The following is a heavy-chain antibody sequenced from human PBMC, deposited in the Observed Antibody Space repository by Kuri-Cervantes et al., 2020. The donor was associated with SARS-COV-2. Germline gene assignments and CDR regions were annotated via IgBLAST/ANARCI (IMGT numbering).Heavy chain of an antibody. CDR2: INADNGNT. V-gene: IGHV1-3*01. J-gene: IGHJ4*02. CDR3: GSSANPRLGIDY. CDR1: GYTFTNYA. Sequence: ASVKVSCKASGYTFTNYAMHWVRQAPGQRLEWMAWINADNGNTKYSQKFQGRVTITRDTSASTAYMELRSLRSEDTAVYYCGSSANPRLGIDYWGQGTLVTVSS. D-gene: IGHD1-14*01.